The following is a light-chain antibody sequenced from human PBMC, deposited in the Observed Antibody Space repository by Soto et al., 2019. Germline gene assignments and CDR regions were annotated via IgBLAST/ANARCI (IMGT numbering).Light chain of an antibody. CDR1: HSIGPY. CDR3: QQRADWPLP. Sequence: ELVLTQSPGTMSLSPGERATLSCRTSHSIGPYLAWYQQKPGQAPRLLMYDVSIRATGIPARFSGTGSGTDFTLTVSSLEPEDAAVYYCQQRADWPLPFGGGTKVEIK. J-gene: IGKJ4*01. CDR2: DVS. V-gene: IGKV3-11*01.